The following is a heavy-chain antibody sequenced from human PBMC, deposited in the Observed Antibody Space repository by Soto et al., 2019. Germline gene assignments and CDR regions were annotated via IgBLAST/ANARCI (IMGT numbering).Heavy chain of an antibody. J-gene: IGHJ6*02. CDR3: ARDWYYYDSSGYSKPIYYYYGMDV. Sequence: GASVKVSCKAGGYTFSDYYIQWVRQAPGQGLEWMGRINPNSGDTSFAPKFQGRVTMTRDTSIRTAYMELSRLRSDDTAVYYCARDWYYYDSSGYSKPIYYYYGMDVWGQGTTVTVSS. D-gene: IGHD3-22*01. CDR1: GYTFSDYY. CDR2: INPNSGDT. V-gene: IGHV1-2*06.